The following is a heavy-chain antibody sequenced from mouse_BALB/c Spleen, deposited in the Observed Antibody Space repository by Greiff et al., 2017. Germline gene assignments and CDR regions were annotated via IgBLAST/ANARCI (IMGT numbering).Heavy chain of an antibody. Sequence: EVQLVESGGGLVKPGGSLKLSCAASGFTFSSYAMSWVRQTPEKRLEWVASISSGGSTYYPDSVKGRFTISRDNARNILYLQMSSLRSEDTAMYYCARGGRLRYYGFLDYWGQGTTLTVSS. CDR1: GFTFSSYA. J-gene: IGHJ2*01. V-gene: IGHV5-6-5*01. D-gene: IGHD1-1*01. CDR3: ARGGRLRYYGFLDY. CDR2: ISSGGST.